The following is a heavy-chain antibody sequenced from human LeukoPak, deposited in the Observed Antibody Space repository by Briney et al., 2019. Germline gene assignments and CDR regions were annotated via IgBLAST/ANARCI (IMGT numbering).Heavy chain of an antibody. CDR1: GYTFTSYY. CDR3: ARDPQLEPYNWFDP. CDR2: INPSGGST. V-gene: IGHV1-46*01. D-gene: IGHD1-1*01. Sequence: ASVKVSCKASGYTFTSYYMHWVRQAPGQGLEWMGIINPSGGSTSYAQKFQGRVTITADKSTSTAYMELSSLRSEDTAVYYCARDPQLEPYNWFDPWGQGTLVTVSS. J-gene: IGHJ5*02.